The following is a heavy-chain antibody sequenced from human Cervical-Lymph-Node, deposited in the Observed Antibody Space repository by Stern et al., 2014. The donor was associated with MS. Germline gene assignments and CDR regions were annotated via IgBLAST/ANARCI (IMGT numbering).Heavy chain of an antibody. Sequence: EVQLVESGAEVKKPGESLKISCKGSGYSFTSYWIGWVGQMAGKGLEWMGIIFPGDSHARYSPSLQGEVTIAADKSISTACLQWSSLKASDAAMYYCARPTVTSGYFDYWGQGTLVTVSS. CDR2: IFPGDSHA. CDR1: GYSFTSYW. CDR3: ARPTVTSGYFDY. J-gene: IGHJ4*02. D-gene: IGHD4-17*01. V-gene: IGHV5-51*01.